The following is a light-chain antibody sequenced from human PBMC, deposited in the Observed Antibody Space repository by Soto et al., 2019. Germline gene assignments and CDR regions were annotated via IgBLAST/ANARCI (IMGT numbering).Light chain of an antibody. CDR3: QQYGGSVWT. CDR1: QSFTSNY. J-gene: IGKJ1*01. CDR2: GVS. Sequence: EIVLTQSPDTLSLSPGERATLSCRASQSFTSNYLAWYQQGPGQAPRLLVYGVSSRATGIPDRFSGSGSGTDFTLTISRLEPEDFAVYFCQQYGGSVWTFGQGTKVQIK. V-gene: IGKV3-20*01.